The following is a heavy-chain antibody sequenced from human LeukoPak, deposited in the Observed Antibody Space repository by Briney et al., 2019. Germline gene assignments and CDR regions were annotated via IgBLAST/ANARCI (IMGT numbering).Heavy chain of an antibody. CDR3: ASTNFWSGYYFDY. CDR2: INPNSGGT. J-gene: IGHJ4*02. Sequence: ASVKVSCKASGYTFTGYYTHWVRQAPGQGLEWMGWINPNSGGTNYAQKFQGRVTMTRDTSISTAYMELSRLRSDDTAVYYCASTNFWSGYYFDYWGQGTLVTVSS. CDR1: GYTFTGYY. V-gene: IGHV1-2*02. D-gene: IGHD3-3*01.